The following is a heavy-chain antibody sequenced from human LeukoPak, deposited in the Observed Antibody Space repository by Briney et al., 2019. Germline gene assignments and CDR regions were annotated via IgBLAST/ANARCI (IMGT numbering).Heavy chain of an antibody. CDR1: GGSIGFYY. Sequence: KPSETLSLTCTVSGGSIGFYYWNWIRQPPGKGLEWIGCVYYNGSSNYNPSLKSRVTISVDTSKNQFSLKLSSVTAADTAVYYCARHGRATSGSWYGAFDYWGQGNLVTVSS. CDR2: VYYNGSS. CDR3: ARHGRATSGSWYGAFDY. J-gene: IGHJ4*02. D-gene: IGHD6-13*01. V-gene: IGHV4-59*08.